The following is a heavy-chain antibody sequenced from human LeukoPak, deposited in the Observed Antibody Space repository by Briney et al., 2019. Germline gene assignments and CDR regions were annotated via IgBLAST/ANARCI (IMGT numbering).Heavy chain of an antibody. D-gene: IGHD3-22*01. J-gene: IGHJ4*02. Sequence: SVKVSCKASGGTFSSYAISWVRQAPGQGLEWMGRIIPILGIANYAQKFQGRVTITADKSTSTAYMELSSLRSEDTAVYYCAREVDSSGYYPPYNFDYWGQGTLVTVSS. CDR1: GGTFSSYA. V-gene: IGHV1-69*04. CDR2: IIPILGIA. CDR3: AREVDSSGYYPPYNFDY.